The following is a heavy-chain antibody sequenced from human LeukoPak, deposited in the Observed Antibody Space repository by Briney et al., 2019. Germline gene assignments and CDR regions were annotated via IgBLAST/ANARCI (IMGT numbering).Heavy chain of an antibody. J-gene: IGHJ3*01. CDR2: ITSSGSSM. D-gene: IGHD3-9*01. CDR1: GFTFSGYS. CDR3: TRDIDDVLTGDDAFDV. Sequence: PGGSLRLSCAGSGFTFSGYSLNWVGQAPGKGLEWVSSITSSGSSMYYADSVKGRFTISRDNAESSVYLQMNSLRVDDTGLYYCTRDIDDVLTGDDAFDVWGQGTVVTVSS. V-gene: IGHV3-21*03.